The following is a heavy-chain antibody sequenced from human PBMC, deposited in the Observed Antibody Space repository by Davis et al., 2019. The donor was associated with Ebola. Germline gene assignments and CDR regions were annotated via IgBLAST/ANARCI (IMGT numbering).Heavy chain of an antibody. Sequence: SETLSLTCAVSGGSISSSNWWTWVRQPPGKGLEWIGEIYHIGNTNYNPSLKSRVTISLDKSKNHFSLRLTSVTAADTAVYYCARMGADLNFDYWGQGILIAVSS. J-gene: IGHJ4*02. CDR3: ARMGADLNFDY. V-gene: IGHV4-4*02. CDR2: IYHIGNT. D-gene: IGHD1-26*01. CDR1: GGSISSSNW.